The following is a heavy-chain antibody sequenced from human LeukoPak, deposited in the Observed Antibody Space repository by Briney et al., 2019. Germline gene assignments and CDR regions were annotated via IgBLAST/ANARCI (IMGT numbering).Heavy chain of an antibody. CDR2: INAGNGNT. Sequence: ASVKVSCKASGYTFTSYAMHWVRQAPGQRLEWMGWINAGNGNTKYSQKFQGRVTITRDTSASTAYMELSSLRSEDTAVYYCARLPLGEFSGYYFDYWGQGTLVTVSS. V-gene: IGHV1-3*01. D-gene: IGHD3-10*01. CDR3: ARLPLGEFSGYYFDY. J-gene: IGHJ4*02. CDR1: GYTFTSYA.